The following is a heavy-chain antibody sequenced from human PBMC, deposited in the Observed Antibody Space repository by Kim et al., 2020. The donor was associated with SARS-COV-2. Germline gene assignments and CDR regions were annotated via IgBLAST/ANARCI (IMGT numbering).Heavy chain of an antibody. CDR1: GGSISSYY. D-gene: IGHD3-22*01. V-gene: IGHV4-59*13. CDR3: ARGHNYYDSSGLLDAFDI. J-gene: IGHJ3*02. Sequence: SETLSLTCTVSGGSISSYYWSWIRQPPGKGLEWIGYIYYSGSTNYNPSLKSRVTISVDTSKNQFSLKLSSVTAADTAVYYCARGHNYYDSSGLLDAFDIWGQGTMVTVSS. CDR2: IYYSGST.